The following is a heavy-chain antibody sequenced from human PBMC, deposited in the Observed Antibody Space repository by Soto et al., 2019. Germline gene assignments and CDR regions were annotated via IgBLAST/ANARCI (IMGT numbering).Heavy chain of an antibody. D-gene: IGHD2-2*01. J-gene: IGHJ5*02. V-gene: IGHV4-30-2*01. CDR3: ARVPDR. CDR2: IYHSGST. CDR1: GGSISSGGYS. Sequence: SETLSLTCAVPGGSISSGGYSWSWIRQPPGKGLEWIGYIYHSGSTYYNPSLKSRVTISVDGSKNQFSLKLSSVTAADTAVYYCARVPDRWGQGTLVTVSS.